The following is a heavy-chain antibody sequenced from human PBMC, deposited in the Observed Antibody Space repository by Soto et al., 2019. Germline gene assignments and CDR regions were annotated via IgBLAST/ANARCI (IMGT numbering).Heavy chain of an antibody. Sequence: SGPTLVNPTQTLTLTCTFSGFSLSTSGVGVGWIRQPPGKALEWLALIYWDDDKRYSPSLKSRLTITKDTSKNQVVLTMTNMDAVDTATYYCAHRSYSSSWYGYNWLDPWGEGPLVTVSS. V-gene: IGHV2-5*02. CDR1: GFSLSTSGVG. D-gene: IGHD6-13*01. J-gene: IGHJ5*02. CDR3: AHRSYSSSWYGYNWLDP. CDR2: IYWDDDK.